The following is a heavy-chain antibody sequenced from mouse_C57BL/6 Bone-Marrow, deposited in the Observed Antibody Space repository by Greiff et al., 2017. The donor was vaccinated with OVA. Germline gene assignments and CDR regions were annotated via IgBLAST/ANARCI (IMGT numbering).Heavy chain of an antibody. CDR3: ARNVDSNPFAY. D-gene: IGHD2-5*01. Sequence: VQLKESGPGLVQPSQSLSITCTVSGFSLTSYGVHWVRQSPGKGLEWLGVIWRGGSTDYNAAFISRLSISKDNSKSQVFFKMNSLQADDTAIYYCARNVDSNPFAYWGQGTLVTVSA. V-gene: IGHV2-2*01. CDR1: GFSLTSYG. J-gene: IGHJ3*01. CDR2: IWRGGST.